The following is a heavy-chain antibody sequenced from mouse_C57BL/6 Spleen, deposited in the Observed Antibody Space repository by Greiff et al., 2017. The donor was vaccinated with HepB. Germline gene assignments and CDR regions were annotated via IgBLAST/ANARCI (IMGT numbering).Heavy chain of an antibody. Sequence: EVQLQQSGPELVKPGASVKISCKASGYSFTGYYMNWVKQSPEKSLEWIGEINPSTGGTTYNQKFKAKATLTVDKSSSTAYMQLKSLTSEDSAVYYCARGFSTTVVAYYYAMDYWGQGTSVTVSS. V-gene: IGHV1-42*01. J-gene: IGHJ4*01. D-gene: IGHD1-1*01. CDR2: INPSTGGT. CDR3: ARGFSTTVVAYYYAMDY. CDR1: GYSFTGYY.